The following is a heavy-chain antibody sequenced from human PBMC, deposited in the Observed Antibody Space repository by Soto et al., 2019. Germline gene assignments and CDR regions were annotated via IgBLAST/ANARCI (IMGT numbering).Heavy chain of an antibody. D-gene: IGHD3-9*01. V-gene: IGHV3-9*01. CDR3: AKDISFYDIGGQFDY. J-gene: IGHJ4*02. CDR2: ISWNSGSI. Sequence: EVQLVESGGGLVQPGRSLRLSCAASGFTFDDYAMHWVRQAPGKGLEWVSGISWNSGSIGYADSVKGRFTISRDNAKNSLYRQMNSLRPEDTAFYYCAKDISFYDIGGQFDYWGQGTLVTVSS. CDR1: GFTFDDYA.